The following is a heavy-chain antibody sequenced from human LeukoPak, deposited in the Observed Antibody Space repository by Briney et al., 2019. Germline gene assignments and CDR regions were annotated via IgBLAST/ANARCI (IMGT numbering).Heavy chain of an antibody. CDR3: AQTTGWPGFDF. CDR1: GASTSSRY. Sequence: SETLSLTCSASGASTSSRYWSWIRQSPGGKLEWIGHIYNGRNTKYNPSLTSRVTISVDTSKNQFSLRMTSVTAADTAIYYCAQTTGWPGFDFWGPGALVTVSS. CDR2: IYNGRNT. D-gene: IGHD6-19*01. J-gene: IGHJ4*02. V-gene: IGHV4-59*08.